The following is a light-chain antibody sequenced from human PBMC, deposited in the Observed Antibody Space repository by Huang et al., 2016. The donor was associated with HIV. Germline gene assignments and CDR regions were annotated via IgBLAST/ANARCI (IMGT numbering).Light chain of an antibody. CDR2: LAS. CDR3: MQALQTPFT. CDR1: QSLLHSRGFHS. V-gene: IGKV2-28*01. J-gene: IGKJ4*01. Sequence: DIVMTQSPVSLPVTPGESASISCRSSQSLLHSRGFHSLVWYGPKPGQSPQLLISLASDRASGVPDRFSGSGSGTDFTLKISRVEAEDVGVYYCMQALQTPFTFGGGTKVEIK.